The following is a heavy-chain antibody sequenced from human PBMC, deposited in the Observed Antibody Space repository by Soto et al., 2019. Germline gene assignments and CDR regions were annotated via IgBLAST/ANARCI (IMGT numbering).Heavy chain of an antibody. CDR1: GFTFSNYW. Sequence: EVQLVESGGGLVQPGGSLRLSCAVSGFTFSNYWMHWVRQAPGKGLVWVSTISPDGTIPDYTDSVKGRLAISRDNATSTLFLQIDSLRPEDTDVYYCARFRGDAFEIWGQGTMITVSS. CDR3: ARFRGDAFEI. CDR2: ISPDGTIP. J-gene: IGHJ3*02. D-gene: IGHD3-10*01. V-gene: IGHV3-74*01.